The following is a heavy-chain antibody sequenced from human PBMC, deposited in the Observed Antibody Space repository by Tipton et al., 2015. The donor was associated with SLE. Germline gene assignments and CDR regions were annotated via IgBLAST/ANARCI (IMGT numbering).Heavy chain of an antibody. J-gene: IGHJ4*02. CDR1: GGTLTNYV. CDR3: ARDSSGWSDY. Sequence: QLVQSGPEVKKPGSSVKVSCKASGGTLTNYVINWVRQAPGQGLEWMGWISAYNGKTYYAQKLLGRVTMTTDTPTTTVYMQMTSLTSDDTAVYYCARDSSGWSDYWGQGTLVIVSS. CDR2: ISAYNGKT. V-gene: IGHV1-18*01. D-gene: IGHD6-13*01.